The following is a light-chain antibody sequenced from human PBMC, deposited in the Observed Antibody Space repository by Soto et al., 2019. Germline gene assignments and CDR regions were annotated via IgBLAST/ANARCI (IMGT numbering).Light chain of an antibody. V-gene: IGLV2-14*01. CDR1: SSDVGGYDY. CDR3: TSYTASSTLVL. J-gene: IGLJ2*01. CDR2: DVN. Sequence: QSVLTQPASVSGSPGQSITISCTGTSSDVGGYDYVSWYQHHPGKAPKLMIYDVNNRPSGVSHRFSGSKSGNTASLTISGLQAEDEADYYCTSYTASSTLVLFGGGTQLTVL.